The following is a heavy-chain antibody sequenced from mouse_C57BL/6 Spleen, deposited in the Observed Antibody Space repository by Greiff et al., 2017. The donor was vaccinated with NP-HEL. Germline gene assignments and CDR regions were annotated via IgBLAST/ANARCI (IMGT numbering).Heavy chain of an antibody. Sequence: EVKLMESGPGMVKPSQSLSLTCTVTGYSITSGYDWHWIRHFPGNKLEWMGYISYSGSTNYNPSRKSRISITHDTSKNHFFLKLNSVTTEDTATYYCAREGIITTVVANWYFDVWGTGTTVTVSS. CDR3: AREGIITTVVANWYFDV. CDR2: ISYSGST. V-gene: IGHV3-1*01. CDR1: GYSITSGYD. J-gene: IGHJ1*03. D-gene: IGHD1-1*01.